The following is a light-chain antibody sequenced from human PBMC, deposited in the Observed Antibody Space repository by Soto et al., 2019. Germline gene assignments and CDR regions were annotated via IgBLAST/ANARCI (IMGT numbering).Light chain of an antibody. CDR1: SSDVGGYNY. CDR3: SSYTSSSTLLVV. CDR2: DVS. J-gene: IGLJ2*01. Sequence: QSALTQPASVSGSPGQSITISCTGTSSDVGGYNYVSWYQQHPGKAPKLMIYDVSNRPSGVSNCFSGSKSGNTASLTISGLQAEDEADYYCSSYTSSSTLLVVFGGGTKLTVL. V-gene: IGLV2-14*01.